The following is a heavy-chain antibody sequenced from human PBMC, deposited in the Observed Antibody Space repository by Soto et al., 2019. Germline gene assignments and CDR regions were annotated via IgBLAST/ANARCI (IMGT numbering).Heavy chain of an antibody. CDR2: IYSSGYT. CDR1: GGSISSYY. Sequence: SETLSLTCTVSGGSISSYYWNWIRQPPGKGLEWIGYIYSSGYTNYNPSLKTRVTMSVDTSKNQFSLKLSSASAADSAIYYCARGSSNDRSFGFDYWGQGTLVTVSS. CDR3: ARGSSNDRSFGFDY. D-gene: IGHD3-22*01. V-gene: IGHV4-59*01. J-gene: IGHJ4*02.